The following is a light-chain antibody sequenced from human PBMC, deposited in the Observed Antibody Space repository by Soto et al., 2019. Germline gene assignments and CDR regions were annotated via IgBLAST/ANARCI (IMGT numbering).Light chain of an antibody. CDR3: QQYGSSPWT. Sequence: EIVLTQSPGTLSLSPGERATLSCRASQSVTNNYLAWYQQKAGQAPRLLIYLAFNRAAGTPDRFSGSGSGADFTLTINRLEPEDFAVYFCQQYGSSPWTFGQGTKVDIK. V-gene: IGKV3-20*01. CDR1: QSVTNNY. CDR2: LAF. J-gene: IGKJ1*01.